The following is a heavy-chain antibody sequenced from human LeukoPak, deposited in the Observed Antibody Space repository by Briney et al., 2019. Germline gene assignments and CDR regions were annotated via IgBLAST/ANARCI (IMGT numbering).Heavy chain of an antibody. CDR2: IKRDGSDK. D-gene: IGHD4-17*01. CDR1: GFIVNDYW. Sequence: TGGSLRLSCAASGFIVNDYWMSWVRQAPGKGLEWVANIKRDGSDKYYVDSVKGRFTISSDIAENSLYLQMNSLRVEDTAVYYCARDGDYFDYWGQGTPVTVSS. CDR3: ARDGDYFDY. V-gene: IGHV3-7*01. J-gene: IGHJ4*02.